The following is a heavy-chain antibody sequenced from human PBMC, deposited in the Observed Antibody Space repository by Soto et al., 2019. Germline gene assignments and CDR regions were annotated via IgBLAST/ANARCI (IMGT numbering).Heavy chain of an antibody. CDR1: GFTFSSYV. J-gene: IGHJ4*02. Sequence: HPGGSLRLSCAASGFTFSSYVMSWVRQAPGKGLEWVSVISGSGGSTYYADPVKGRFTFSRDNSKNTLYLQMNSLRAEDTAVYYCAKRAYSSSPLDCWGQGTLVTVSS. CDR2: ISGSGGST. D-gene: IGHD6-13*01. CDR3: AKRAYSSSPLDC. V-gene: IGHV3-23*01.